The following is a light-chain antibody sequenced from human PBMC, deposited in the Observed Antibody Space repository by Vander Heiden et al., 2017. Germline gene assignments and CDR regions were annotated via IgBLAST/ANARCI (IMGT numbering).Light chain of an antibody. CDR3: SSYTSSSTLV. CDR2: DVS. Sequence: QSALTQPASVSWSPGQSITISCTGTSSDVGGHNCAPWYQQHRSKAPQLMIYDVSNRPAGVANRFSGSQAGNTASLTISGLQAEDEADYYGSSYTSSSTLVFGGGTKLTVL. V-gene: IGLV2-14*01. J-gene: IGLJ2*01. CDR1: SSDVGGHNC.